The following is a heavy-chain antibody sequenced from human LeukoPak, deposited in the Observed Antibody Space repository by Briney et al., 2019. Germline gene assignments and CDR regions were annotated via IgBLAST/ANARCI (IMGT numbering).Heavy chain of an antibody. CDR1: GFTFNNYA. Sequence: GGSLRLSCAASGFTFNNYAMTWVRQPPGKGLGWVSGIMGGGGGTYHADSVKGRFTISRDNSKNTLYLQMNSLRAEDTAVYYCARGYYDFWSGYAGEEYFDYWGQGTLVTVSS. V-gene: IGHV3-23*01. J-gene: IGHJ4*02. CDR3: ARGYYDFWSGYAGEEYFDY. CDR2: IMGGGGGT. D-gene: IGHD3-3*01.